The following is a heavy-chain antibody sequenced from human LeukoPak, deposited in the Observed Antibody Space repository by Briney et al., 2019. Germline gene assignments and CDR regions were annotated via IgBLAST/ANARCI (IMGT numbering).Heavy chain of an antibody. CDR1: GFTFSDYY. CDR2: ISSGDGPT. V-gene: IGHV3-11*04. J-gene: IGHJ4*02. Sequence: AGGSLRLSCAASGFTFSDYYMTWIRQAPGKGLEWISYISSGDGPTYYADSVKGRFTISRDNAKNSLFLQMNSLRAEDTAVYYCARDPFPNDFWSGYPDYWGQGTLVTVSS. D-gene: IGHD3-3*01. CDR3: ARDPFPNDFWSGYPDY.